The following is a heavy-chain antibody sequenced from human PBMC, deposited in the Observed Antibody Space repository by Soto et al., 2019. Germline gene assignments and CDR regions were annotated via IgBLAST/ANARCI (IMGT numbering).Heavy chain of an antibody. J-gene: IGHJ4*02. CDR2: IYYSGST. V-gene: IGHV4-59*01. CDR1: GGSISSYY. D-gene: IGHD4-17*01. CDR3: ARGYGDYVSDY. Sequence: QVQLQESGPGLVKPSETLSLTCTVSGGSISSYYWSWIRQPPGKGLEWIGNIYYSGSTNYNPSLKSRATISVDTSKNQFSLKLSSVTAADTAVYYCARGYGDYVSDYWGQGTLVTVSS.